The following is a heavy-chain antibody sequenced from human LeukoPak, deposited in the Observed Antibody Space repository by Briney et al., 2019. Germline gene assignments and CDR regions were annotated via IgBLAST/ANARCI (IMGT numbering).Heavy chain of an antibody. CDR2: ISYDGSNK. V-gene: IGHV3-30*03. D-gene: IGHD3-22*01. J-gene: IGHJ4*02. CDR1: GFTFSGYS. CDR3: ARDESYDSSGPWSY. Sequence: AGGSLRLSCAASGFTFSGYSMNWVRQAPGKGLEWVAVISYDGSNKYYADSVKGRFTISRDNSKNTLYLQMNSLRAEDTAVYYCARDESYDSSGPWSYWGQGTLVTVSS.